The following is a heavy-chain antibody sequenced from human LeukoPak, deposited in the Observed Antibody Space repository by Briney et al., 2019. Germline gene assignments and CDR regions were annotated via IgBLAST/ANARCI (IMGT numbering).Heavy chain of an antibody. Sequence: GGSLRLSCAVSGFSLSRHAMCWVRQAPGKGLECVSGISLNGDTTYYADSVQGRFTISRDTSKNTLFLQMDTLRVEDTAVYYCAKEEVPNDYWGQGTLVTVSS. D-gene: IGHD2-2*01. CDR2: ISLNGDTT. CDR3: AKEEVPNDY. V-gene: IGHV3-23*01. J-gene: IGHJ4*02. CDR1: GFSLSRHA.